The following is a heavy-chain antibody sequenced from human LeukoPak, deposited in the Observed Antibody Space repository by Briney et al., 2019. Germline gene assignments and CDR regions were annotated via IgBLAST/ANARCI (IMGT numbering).Heavy chain of an antibody. D-gene: IGHD3-16*01. Sequence: PGGSLRLSWAASGFTFSSYSMNWVRQAPGKGLEWVSYISGSSGTIYYADSVKGRFTISRDNAKNSLYLQMNSLRGEDTAVYYCARRSEFGVLYYMDVWGKGTTVTVSS. CDR3: ARRSEFGVLYYMDV. CDR2: ISGSSGTI. CDR1: GFTFSSYS. V-gene: IGHV3-48*01. J-gene: IGHJ6*03.